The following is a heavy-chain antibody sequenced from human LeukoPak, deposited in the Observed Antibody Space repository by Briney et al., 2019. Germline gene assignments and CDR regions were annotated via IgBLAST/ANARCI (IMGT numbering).Heavy chain of an antibody. CDR1: GFTFSSYS. Sequence: GGSLRLSCAASGFTFSSYSMNWVRQAPGKGLEWVSYISSSSSTRYYADSVKGRFTIFRDNAKNSLYLQINSLSAEDTAVYYCARESRRYCSSTSCYSVYWGQGTLVTVSS. CDR3: ARESRRYCSSTSCYSVY. V-gene: IGHV3-48*01. CDR2: ISSSSSTR. J-gene: IGHJ4*02. D-gene: IGHD2-2*01.